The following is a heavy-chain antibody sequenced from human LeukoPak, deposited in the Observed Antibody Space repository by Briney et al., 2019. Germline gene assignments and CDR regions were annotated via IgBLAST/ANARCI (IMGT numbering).Heavy chain of an antibody. V-gene: IGHV4-34*01. J-gene: IGHJ4*02. CDR1: GGSFRGYY. D-gene: IGHD6-19*01. CDR2: INHSGNT. CDR3: ARFGDRKYSSGWYSYFDY. Sequence: SETLSLTCAVYGGSFRGYYWSWIRQPPGKGLEWIGEINHSGNTNYNPSLKSRVTISVDTSKNQFSLKLSSVTAADTAVYYCARFGDRKYSSGWYSYFDYWGQGTLVTVSS.